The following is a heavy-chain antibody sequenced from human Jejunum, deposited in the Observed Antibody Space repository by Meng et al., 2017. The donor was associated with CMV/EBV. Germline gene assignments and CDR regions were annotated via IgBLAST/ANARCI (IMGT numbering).Heavy chain of an antibody. Sequence: FTFSEYWMHWVRQVPGTGLVWVSRLNPFGSGISYADSVKGRFTISRDNAGNTLYLQMNGLRADDTAIYYCARYRSTTESGVGLDSWGQGTLVTVSS. CDR3: ARYRSTTESGVGLDS. CDR1: FTFSEYW. CDR2: LNPFGSGI. D-gene: IGHD1-1*01. V-gene: IGHV3-74*01. J-gene: IGHJ4*02.